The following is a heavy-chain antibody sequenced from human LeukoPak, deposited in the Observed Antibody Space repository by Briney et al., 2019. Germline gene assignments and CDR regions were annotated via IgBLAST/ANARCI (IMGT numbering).Heavy chain of an antibody. V-gene: IGHV3-74*01. CDR2: INSDGSSP. D-gene: IGHD1-26*01. CDR3: AVTLGDQPDSNWFDP. Sequence: GGSLRLSCAASGFTFSSYWIHWVRQAPGKGLVWVSRINSDGSSPNYADSVKGRFTISRDNAKNTLYLQMNSLRAEGTAVYYCAVTLGDQPDSNWFDPWGQGTLVTVSS. J-gene: IGHJ5*02. CDR1: GFTFSSYW.